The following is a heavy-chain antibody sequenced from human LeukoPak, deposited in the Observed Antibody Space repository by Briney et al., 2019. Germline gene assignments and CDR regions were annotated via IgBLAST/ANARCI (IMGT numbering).Heavy chain of an antibody. Sequence: GGSLRLSCAASGFTFSSYWMCRVRQAPGKGLAWVSCIKTDGSITAYAGSVKGRFTISRDNAKNTLYLQMNSLRADDTAVYYCARDGDAPMTDFDYWGQGTLVTVSS. V-gene: IGHV3-74*01. J-gene: IGHJ4*02. CDR1: GFTFSSYW. D-gene: IGHD2-21*02. CDR2: IKTDGSIT. CDR3: ARDGDAPMTDFDY.